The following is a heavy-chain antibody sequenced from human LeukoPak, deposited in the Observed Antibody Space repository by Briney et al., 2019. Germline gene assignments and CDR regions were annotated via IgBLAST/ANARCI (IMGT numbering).Heavy chain of an antibody. V-gene: IGHV5-51*01. CDR3: ARQVDTAMVGYYYYGMDV. CDR2: IYPGDSDT. CDR1: GYSFTSYW. J-gene: IGHJ6*02. D-gene: IGHD5-18*01. Sequence: GESLKISCKGSGYSFTSYWIAWVRQMPGKGLEWMGIIYPGDSDTRYSPSFQGQVTISADKSISTAYLQWSSLKASDTAMYYCARQVDTAMVGYYYYGMDVWGQGTTVTVSS.